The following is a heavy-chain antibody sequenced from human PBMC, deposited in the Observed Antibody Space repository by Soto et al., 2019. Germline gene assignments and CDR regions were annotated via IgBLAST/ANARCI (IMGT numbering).Heavy chain of an antibody. CDR2: ISYDGSNK. D-gene: IGHD3-3*01. CDR3: AKIGISQGYDFWSGYDDAFDI. J-gene: IGHJ3*02. V-gene: IGHV3-30*18. Sequence: GGSLRLSCAASGFTFSSYGMHWVRQAPGKGLEWVAVISYDGSNKYYADSVKGRFTISRDNSKNTLYLQMNSLRAEDTAVYYCAKIGISQGYDFWSGYDDAFDIWGQGTMVTVSS. CDR1: GFTFSSYG.